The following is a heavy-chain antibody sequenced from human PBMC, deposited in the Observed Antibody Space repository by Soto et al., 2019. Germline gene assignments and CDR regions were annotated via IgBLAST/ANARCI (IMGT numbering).Heavy chain of an antibody. CDR1: GGSISSYC. Sequence: SETLSLTCTVSGGSISSYCWSWIRQPAGKGLEWIGRIYTSGSTNYNPSLKSRVTMSVDTSKNQFSLKLSSVTAADTAVYYCARDGSGAYCGGDCYWWFDPWGKGTLVTVSS. J-gene: IGHJ5*02. V-gene: IGHV4-4*07. D-gene: IGHD2-21*02. CDR3: ARDGSGAYCGGDCYWWFDP. CDR2: IYTSGST.